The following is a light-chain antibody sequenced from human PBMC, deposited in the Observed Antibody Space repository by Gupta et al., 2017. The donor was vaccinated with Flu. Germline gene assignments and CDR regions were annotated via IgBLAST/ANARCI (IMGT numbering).Light chain of an antibody. CDR2: GKN. V-gene: IGLV3-19*01. J-gene: IGLJ3*02. CDR3: NCRDSGGNHGV. CDR1: SLRSYY. Sequence: SSELTQDPAVSVALGQTVRITCQGDSLRSYYASWYQQKPGQAPVLVIYGKNNRPSGIPDRFSGSSSGNTDSLTITGAQAEDEADDYCNCRDSGGNHGVFGGGTKLTVL.